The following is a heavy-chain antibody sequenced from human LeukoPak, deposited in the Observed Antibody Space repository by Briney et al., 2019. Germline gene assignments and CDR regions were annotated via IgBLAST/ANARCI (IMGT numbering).Heavy chain of an antibody. Sequence: SETLSLTCTVSGGSISSSSYYWGWIRQPPGKGLEWIGSIYYSGSTYYNPSLKSRVTISVDTSKNQFSLKLSSVTAADTAVYYCATLDGGGVNYDSSGYFDYWGQGTLVTVSS. CDR3: ATLDGGGVNYDSSGYFDY. CDR2: IYYSGST. V-gene: IGHV4-39*01. J-gene: IGHJ4*02. CDR1: GGSISSSSYY. D-gene: IGHD3-22*01.